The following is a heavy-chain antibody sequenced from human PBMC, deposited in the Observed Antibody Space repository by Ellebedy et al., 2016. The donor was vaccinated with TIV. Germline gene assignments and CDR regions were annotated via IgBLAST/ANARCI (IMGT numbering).Heavy chain of an antibody. V-gene: IGHV4-34*01. J-gene: IGHJ3*02. Sequence: SETLSLTCAVYGGSFSGYYWSWIRQPPGKGLEWIGEINHSGSTNYNPSLKSRVTISVDTSKNQFSLKLSSVTAADTAVYYCASDSSGYYSAFDIWGQGTMVTVSS. CDR2: INHSGST. D-gene: IGHD3-22*01. CDR1: GGSFSGYY. CDR3: ASDSSGYYSAFDI.